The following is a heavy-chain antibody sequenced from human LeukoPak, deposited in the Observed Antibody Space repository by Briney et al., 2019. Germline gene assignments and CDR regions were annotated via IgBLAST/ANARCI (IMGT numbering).Heavy chain of an antibody. CDR2: IHSSGIT. J-gene: IGHJ6*03. CDR1: GDSICGYY. V-gene: IGHV4-4*09. CDR3: ARLTATPAGSYHYHYIHV. Sequence: SETLSLTCTVSGDSICGYYYNWIRQPPGKGLEWIGFIHSSGITEYIPSLRGRVTLSVAPSKNQLSLKLTSVTAADTAVYYCARLTATPAGSYHYHYIHVWGKGTTVTVSS. D-gene: IGHD3-9*01.